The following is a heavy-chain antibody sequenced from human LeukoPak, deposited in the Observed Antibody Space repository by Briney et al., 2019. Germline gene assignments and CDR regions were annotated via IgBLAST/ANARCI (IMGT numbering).Heavy chain of an antibody. CDR3: VKGYCSGDSCYWYFDL. CDR1: GFTFSSYA. J-gene: IGHJ2*01. Sequence: GGSLRLSCSASGFTFSSYAMHWVRQAPGKGLEYVSAITSNGGSTYYADSVKGRFTIPRDNSKNTLYLQMSSLRAEDTAVYYCVKGYCSGDSCYWYFDLWGRGTPVTVSS. V-gene: IGHV3-64D*06. CDR2: ITSNGGST. D-gene: IGHD2-15*01.